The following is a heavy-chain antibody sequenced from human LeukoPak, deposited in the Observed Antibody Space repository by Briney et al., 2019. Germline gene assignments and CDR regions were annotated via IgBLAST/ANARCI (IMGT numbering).Heavy chain of an antibody. CDR3: AKDLSLGELSSFDY. D-gene: IGHD3-16*02. Sequence: GRSLRLSCAASGFTFDDYAMHWVRQAPGKGLEGVSGISWNSGSIGYADSVKGRFTISRDNAKNSLYLQMNSLRAEDTALYYCAKDLSLGELSSFDYWGQGTLVTVSS. J-gene: IGHJ4*02. V-gene: IGHV3-9*01. CDR1: GFTFDDYA. CDR2: ISWNSGSI.